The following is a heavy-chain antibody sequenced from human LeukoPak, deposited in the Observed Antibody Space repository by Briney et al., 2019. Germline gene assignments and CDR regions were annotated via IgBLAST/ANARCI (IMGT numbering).Heavy chain of an antibody. CDR3: ARLSPFSGSL. CDR2: IYYSGST. Sequence: PSETLSLTCTVSGVSLSSSSYYWGWVRQPPGKGLEWIGSIYYSGSTYYIPSLKSRVTISADTSKNQFSLNLSSVTAADTAVYYCARLSPFSGSLWGQGTLVTVSS. D-gene: IGHD1-26*01. CDR1: GVSLSSSSYY. J-gene: IGHJ4*02. V-gene: IGHV4-39*01.